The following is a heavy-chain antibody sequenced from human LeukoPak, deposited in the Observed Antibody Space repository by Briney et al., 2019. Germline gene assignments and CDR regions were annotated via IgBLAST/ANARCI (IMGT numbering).Heavy chain of an antibody. V-gene: IGHV1-18*01. CDR1: GYTFTSYG. CDR3: ARGLIAAAGTGYYYYHAMDV. CDR2: ISAYNGNT. J-gene: IGHJ6*02. D-gene: IGHD6-13*01. Sequence: ASVKVSCKASGYTFTSYGISWVRQAPGQGLEWMGWISAYNGNTNYAQKLQGRVTMTTDTSTSTAYMELRSLRSDDTAVYYCARGLIAAAGTGYYYYHAMDVWGQGTTVTVSS.